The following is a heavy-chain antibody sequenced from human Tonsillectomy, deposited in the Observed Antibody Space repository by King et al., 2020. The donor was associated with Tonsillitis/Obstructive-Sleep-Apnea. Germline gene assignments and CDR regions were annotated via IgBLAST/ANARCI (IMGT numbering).Heavy chain of an antibody. D-gene: IGHD2-21*01. CDR2: IISSSSYI. CDR3: AAPYPCGGDCYLDY. J-gene: IGHJ4*02. Sequence: VQLVESGGGLVKPGGSLRLSCAASGFTFSSYSMNWVRQAPGKGLEWVSSIISSSSYIYYADSVKGRFTISRDNAKNSLYLQMNSLRAEDTAVYYCAAPYPCGGDCYLDYWGQGTLVTVSS. V-gene: IGHV3-21*01. CDR1: GFTFSSYS.